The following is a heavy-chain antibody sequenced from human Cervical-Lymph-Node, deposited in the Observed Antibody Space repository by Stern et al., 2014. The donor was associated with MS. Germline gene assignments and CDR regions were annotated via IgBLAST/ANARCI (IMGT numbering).Heavy chain of an antibody. J-gene: IGHJ4*02. CDR1: GFSFSRYA. D-gene: IGHD6-13*01. Sequence: VQLVESGGGVVQPGRSLRLSCAASGFSFSRYAMHWVRQAPGKGLEWVALMWYEGSNPYYAGSVTGRFTISRDNFKNTLYLQMNSLRAEDTAVYYCASAYSSSHYYFDYWGQGTLVTVSS. CDR3: ASAYSSSHYYFDY. V-gene: IGHV3-33*01. CDR2: MWYEGSNP.